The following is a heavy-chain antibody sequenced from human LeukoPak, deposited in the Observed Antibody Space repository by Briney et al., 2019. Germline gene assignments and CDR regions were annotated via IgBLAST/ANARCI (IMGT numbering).Heavy chain of an antibody. D-gene: IGHD3-22*01. CDR2: ISSDSDTI. CDR1: GFTLNNYN. Sequence: GGSLRLSCAATGFTLNNYNMNWVRQAPGKGLEWVSYISSDSDTIYYADSVKGRFTISRDNAENSLYLQMNSLRAEDTAVYYCTIDDHYESSRYSQDYRGQGTLVIVSP. J-gene: IGHJ4*02. V-gene: IGHV3-48*01. CDR3: TIDDHYESSRYSQDY.